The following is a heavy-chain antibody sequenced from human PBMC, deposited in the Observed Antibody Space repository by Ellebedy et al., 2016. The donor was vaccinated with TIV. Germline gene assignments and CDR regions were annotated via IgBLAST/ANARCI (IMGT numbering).Heavy chain of an antibody. CDR1: GFTFSNYW. V-gene: IGHV3-7*01. J-gene: IGHJ4*02. Sequence: GESLKISXAASGFTFSNYWMSCVRQAPGKGLEWVANIQRDGSEKSYVDSVKGRFTISRDNANNSLYLQMNSLRAEDTAVYYCAREDIVSTINHWGQGTLVTVSS. D-gene: IGHD5/OR15-5a*01. CDR3: AREDIVSTINH. CDR2: IQRDGSEK.